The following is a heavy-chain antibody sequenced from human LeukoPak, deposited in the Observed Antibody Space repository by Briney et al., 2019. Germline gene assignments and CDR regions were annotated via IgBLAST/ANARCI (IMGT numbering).Heavy chain of an antibody. CDR3: ARHNGFDRGYYYYMDV. CDR2: VYTSGIT. D-gene: IGHD3-9*01. V-gene: IGHV4-4*07. J-gene: IGHJ6*03. Sequence: PETLSLSCTVSGGFIYSYYWSWIWQPPGKGLEWIGRVYTSGITNYNTSLESRIPMSVDTSKNQFSLKLPSVTAADPAVYYCARHNGFDRGYYYYMDVWGKGTTVTVSS. CDR1: GGFIYSYY.